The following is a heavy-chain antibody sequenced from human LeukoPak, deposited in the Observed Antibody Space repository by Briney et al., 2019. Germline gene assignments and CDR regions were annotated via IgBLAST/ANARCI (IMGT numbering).Heavy chain of an antibody. J-gene: IGHJ4*02. CDR2: IYYSGGT. D-gene: IGHD6-13*01. Sequence: SEPLSLTCTVSGDSISSQYWSWIRQPPGKGLEWIGYIYYSGGTNYNPSLKSRVTISVDTSKNQFSLKLSSVTAADTAVYYCASTKSIAAAGTLDYWGQGTLVTVSS. CDR1: GDSISSQY. CDR3: ASTKSIAAAGTLDY. V-gene: IGHV4-59*08.